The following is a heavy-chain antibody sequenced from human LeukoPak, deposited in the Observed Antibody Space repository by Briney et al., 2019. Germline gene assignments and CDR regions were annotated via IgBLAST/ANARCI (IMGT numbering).Heavy chain of an antibody. CDR2: INHSGST. CDR3: ASLYYWSGNY. D-gene: IGHD3-3*01. V-gene: IGHV4-34*01. J-gene: IGHJ4*02. Sequence: PSETLSLTCAVYGGSFSNYYWSWIRQPPGKGLEWIGEINHSGSTNYNPSLKSRVTISVDTSKNQFSLKLSSVTAADTAVYYCASLYYWSGNYWGRGTLVTVSS. CDR1: GGSFSNYY.